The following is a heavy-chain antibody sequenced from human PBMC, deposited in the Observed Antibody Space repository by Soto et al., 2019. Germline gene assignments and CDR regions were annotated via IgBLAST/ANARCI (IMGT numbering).Heavy chain of an antibody. V-gene: IGHV1-69*13. J-gene: IGHJ5*02. D-gene: IGHD6-19*01. CDR1: GGTFSSYA. CDR3: ARGRDSSGWYDRLYWFDP. CDR2: IIPIFGTA. Sequence: SVKVSCKASGGTFSSYAISWVRQAPGQGLEWMGGIIPIFGTANYAQKFQGRVTITADESTSTAYMELSSLRSEDTAVYYCARGRDSSGWYDRLYWFDPWGQGTLVTVSS.